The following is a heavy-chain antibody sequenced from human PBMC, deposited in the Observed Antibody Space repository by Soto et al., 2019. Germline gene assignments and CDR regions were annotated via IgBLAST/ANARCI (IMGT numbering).Heavy chain of an antibody. D-gene: IGHD6-13*01. J-gene: IGHJ5*02. CDR3: ARVYSSSRYLINWFDP. CDR2: ITSYNGNT. V-gene: IGHV1-18*01. Sequence: ASVKVSCKASGYTFTSYGISWVRQAPGQGLEWMGWITSYNGNTNYEQKLQGRVTMTTDTSTSTAYMELRSLRSDDTAVYYCARVYSSSRYLINWFDPWGQGTLVTVSS. CDR1: GYTFTSYG.